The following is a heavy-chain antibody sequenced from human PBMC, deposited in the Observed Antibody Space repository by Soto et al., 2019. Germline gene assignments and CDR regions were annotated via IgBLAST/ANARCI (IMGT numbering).Heavy chain of an antibody. J-gene: IGHJ3*02. CDR1: GGSISSYC. Sequence: SETLSLTCTVSGGSISSYCWSWIRQPPGKGLEWIGYIYYSGSTNYNPSLKSRVTISVDTSKNQFSLKLSSVTAADTAVYYCAREGSSSGSDAFDIWGQGTMVTVSS. CDR2: IYYSGST. V-gene: IGHV4-59*01. D-gene: IGHD3-22*01. CDR3: AREGSSSGSDAFDI.